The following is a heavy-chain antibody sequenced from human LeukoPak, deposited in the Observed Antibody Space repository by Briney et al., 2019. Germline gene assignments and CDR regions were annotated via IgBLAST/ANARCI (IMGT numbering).Heavy chain of an antibody. CDR1: GDNFNRHW. CDR2: IYLGDSDT. J-gene: IGHJ4*02. CDR3: ARHSSYTSGWPLDY. D-gene: IGHD6-19*01. V-gene: IGHV5-51*01. Sequence: GEPLKISCKGSGDNFNRHWIGWVRQMSGKGLEWMGIIYLGDSDTRYSSSFQGQITISADKSISTAYLQWSSLKASDTAIYYCARHSSYTSGWPLDYWGQGTLVTVSS.